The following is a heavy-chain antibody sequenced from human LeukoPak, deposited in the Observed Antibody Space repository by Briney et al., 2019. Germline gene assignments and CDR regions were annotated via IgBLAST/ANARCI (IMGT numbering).Heavy chain of an antibody. J-gene: IGHJ5*02. CDR3: ARWGALNWNYKPNWFDP. V-gene: IGHV4-39*01. CDR1: GDSISSRDYY. D-gene: IGHD1-7*01. CDR2: IYYSGTT. Sequence: SETLSLTCTVSGDSISSRDYYWGWIRQPPGKGLEWIASIYYSGTTHYNPSHQSRVTMSVDTSKNQFSLKLSSVTAADTAVYYCARWGALNWNYKPNWFDPWGQGTLVTVSS.